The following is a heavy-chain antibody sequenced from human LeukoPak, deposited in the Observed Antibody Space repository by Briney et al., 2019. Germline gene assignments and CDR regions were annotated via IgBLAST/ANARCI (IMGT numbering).Heavy chain of an antibody. Sequence: ASVKVSCKASGCTFTGYYMHWVRQAPGQGLEWMGWINPNSGGTNYAQKFQGRVTMTTDTSTSTAYMELRSLRSDDTAVYYCARLSYDSSGYCFDYWGQGTLVTVSS. V-gene: IGHV1-2*02. CDR1: GCTFTGYY. J-gene: IGHJ4*02. D-gene: IGHD3-22*01. CDR2: INPNSGGT. CDR3: ARLSYDSSGYCFDY.